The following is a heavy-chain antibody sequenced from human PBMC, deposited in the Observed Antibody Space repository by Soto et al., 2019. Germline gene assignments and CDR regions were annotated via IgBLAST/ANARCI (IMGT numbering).Heavy chain of an antibody. CDR3: AHRIGLVAAGVNWFDH. J-gene: IGHJ5*02. CDR1: GFSLSTGGVV. CDR2: IYWDDDK. D-gene: IGHD6-13*01. Sequence: QITLKESGPTLVKPTQTLTLTCTFCGFSLSTGGVVVGWIRQPPGKALEWLALIYWDDDKRYSPSLKSRLTITKDTSKNQVVLTMTNMDPVVTATYYCAHRIGLVAAGVNWFDHWGQGTLVTVSS. V-gene: IGHV2-5*02.